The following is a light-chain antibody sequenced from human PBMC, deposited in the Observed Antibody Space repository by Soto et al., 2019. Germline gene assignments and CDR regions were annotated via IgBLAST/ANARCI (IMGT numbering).Light chain of an antibody. CDR2: EVS. CDR1: SSDVGIYDL. Sequence: QSALTQPASVSGSPGQSITISCTGTSSDVGIYDLVSWYQQLPDKAPRLMIFEVSKRPSGGSYRFSGSKSGNTASLTISGLQAEDEDDDYCCSNGISSPLYVFGTGTKLTVL. V-gene: IGLV2-23*02. CDR3: CSNGISSPLYV. J-gene: IGLJ1*01.